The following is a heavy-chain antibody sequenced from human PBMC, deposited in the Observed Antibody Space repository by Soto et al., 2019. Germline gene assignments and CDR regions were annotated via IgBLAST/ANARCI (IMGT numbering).Heavy chain of an antibody. CDR2: INAGNGNT. CDR3: ATSSSRDWDYYYYGMDV. D-gene: IGHD6-6*01. V-gene: IGHV1-3*01. CDR1: GYTFTSYA. Sequence: ASVKVSCKASGYTFTSYAMHWVRQAPGQRLEWMGWINAGNGNTKYSQKFQGRVTITRDTSASTAYMELSSLRSEDTAVYYCATSSSRDWDYYYYGMDVWGQGTTVTVSS. J-gene: IGHJ6*02.